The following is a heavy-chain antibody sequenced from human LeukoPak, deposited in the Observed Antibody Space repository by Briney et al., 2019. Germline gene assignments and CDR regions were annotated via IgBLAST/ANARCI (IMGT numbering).Heavy chain of an antibody. V-gene: IGHV1-8*03. J-gene: IGHJ6*03. D-gene: IGHD4-17*01. CDR1: GYTFTSYD. Sequence: ASVKVSCKASGYTFTSYDINWVRQATGQGLEWMGWMNPNSGNTGYAQKFQGRVTITRNTSISTAYMELSSLRSEDTAVYYCARDFLGDYGLLYYMDVWGKGTTVTVSS. CDR2: MNPNSGNT. CDR3: ARDFLGDYGLLYYMDV.